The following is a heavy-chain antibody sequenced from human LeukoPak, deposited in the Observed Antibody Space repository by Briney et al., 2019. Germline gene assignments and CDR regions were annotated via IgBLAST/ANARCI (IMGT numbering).Heavy chain of an antibody. CDR3: ARRRSGGRDFDY. D-gene: IGHD2-15*01. CDR1: GASITSYY. J-gene: IGHJ4*02. Sequence: PSETLSLTCTVSGASITSYYWNWIRQPPGKGLEWIGYIYTSGTTNYNPSLTSRATISVDTSKSQFSLRLTPVTAADAAVYYCARRRSGGRDFDYWGQGTLVTVSS. CDR2: IYTSGTT. V-gene: IGHV4-4*09.